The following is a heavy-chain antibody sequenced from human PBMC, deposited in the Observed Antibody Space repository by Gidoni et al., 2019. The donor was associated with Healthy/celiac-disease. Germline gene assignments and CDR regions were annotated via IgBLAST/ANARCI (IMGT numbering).Heavy chain of an antibody. CDR3: ARGRGYCSSTSCYLLDAFDI. Sequence: QVQLVESGGGVVEPGRSLTLSCAAPGFTFSSYGMPCVRQAPGKGLEWVAVIWYDGSNKYYADSVKGRFTISRDNSKNPLYLQMNSLRAEDKAVYYCARGRGYCSSTSCYLLDAFDIWGQGTMVTVS. J-gene: IGHJ3*02. V-gene: IGHV3-33*01. D-gene: IGHD2-2*01. CDR2: IWYDGSNK. CDR1: GFTFSSYG.